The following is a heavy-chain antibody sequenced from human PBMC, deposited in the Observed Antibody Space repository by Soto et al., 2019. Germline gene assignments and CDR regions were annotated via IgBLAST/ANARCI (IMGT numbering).Heavy chain of an antibody. CDR1: GFTFNSYS. D-gene: IGHD2-15*01. CDR3: ARLSVRYCSGGSCSQLDY. Sequence: EVQLVESGGGLVQPGGSLRLSCAASGFTFNSYSMTWVRQAPGKGLEWLSFISSTSGTIYYADSVKGRFTISRDNAKNSLYLQMHSLRDEDTAVYYCARLSVRYCSGGSCSQLDYWGQGTLVTVSS. CDR2: ISSTSGTI. J-gene: IGHJ4*02. V-gene: IGHV3-48*02.